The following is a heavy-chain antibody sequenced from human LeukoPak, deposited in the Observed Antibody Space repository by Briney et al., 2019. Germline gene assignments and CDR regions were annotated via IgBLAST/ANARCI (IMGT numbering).Heavy chain of an antibody. Sequence: GASVKVSCKASGYTFTGYYMHWVRQAPGQGLEWMGIINPSGGSTSYAQKFQGRVTMTRDMSTSTVYMELSSLRSEDTAVYYCAALLWWAQNWFDPWGQGTLVTVSS. D-gene: IGHD2-21*01. CDR2: INPSGGST. V-gene: IGHV1-46*01. J-gene: IGHJ5*02. CDR3: AALLWWAQNWFDP. CDR1: GYTFTGYY.